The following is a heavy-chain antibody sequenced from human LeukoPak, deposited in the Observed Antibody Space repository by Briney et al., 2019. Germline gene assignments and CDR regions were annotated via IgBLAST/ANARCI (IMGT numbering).Heavy chain of an antibody. D-gene: IGHD6-19*01. Sequence: GGSLRLSCAASGFTFSKYWMLWVRQAPGKGLEIVSRINTDETVTTYADSVQGRFTVSRDNADNTMFLQMNSVRDEDTAVYYCATKQWLAPPPDSWGQGTPVTVSS. J-gene: IGHJ5*01. CDR3: ATKQWLAPPPDS. CDR1: GFTFSKYW. CDR2: INTDETVT. V-gene: IGHV3-74*01.